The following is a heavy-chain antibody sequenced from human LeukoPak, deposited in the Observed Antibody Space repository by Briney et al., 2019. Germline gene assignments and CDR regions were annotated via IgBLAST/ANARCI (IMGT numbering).Heavy chain of an antibody. CDR1: GFTFSSYW. V-gene: IGHV3-74*01. D-gene: IGHD6-19*01. CDR2: INSDGSST. CDR3: ARGLYSSGWFTSVGAFDI. Sequence: PGGSLRLSCAASGFTFSSYWMHWVRQAPGKGLVWVSRINSDGSSTSYADSVKGRFTISRDNAKNTLYLQMNSLRAEDTAVYYCARGLYSSGWFTSVGAFDIWGQGTMVTVSS. J-gene: IGHJ3*02.